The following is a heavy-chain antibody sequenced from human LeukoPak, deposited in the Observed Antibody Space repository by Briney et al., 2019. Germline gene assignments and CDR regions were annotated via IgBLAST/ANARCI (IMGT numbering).Heavy chain of an antibody. CDR3: ARHGGSWTFDY. Sequence: SETLSLTCIVSGGSISSSSYYWGWIRQPPGKGLEWIGSIYYSGSTYYNPSLKSRVTISVDTSKNQFSLKLSSVTAADTAVYYCARHGGSWTFDYWGQGTLVTVSS. D-gene: IGHD6-13*01. CDR1: GGSISSSSYY. V-gene: IGHV4-39*01. J-gene: IGHJ4*02. CDR2: IYYSGST.